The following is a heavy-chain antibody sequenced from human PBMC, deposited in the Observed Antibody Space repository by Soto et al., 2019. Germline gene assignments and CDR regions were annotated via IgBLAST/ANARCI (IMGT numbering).Heavy chain of an antibody. J-gene: IGHJ3*02. D-gene: IGHD4-17*01. V-gene: IGHV1-69*12. CDR3: ARDRIVTTVTTSGFDI. CDR2: IIPIFGTA. Sequence: QVQLVQSGAEVKKPGSSVKVSCKASGGTFSSYAISWVRQAPGEGLEWMGGIIPIFGTANYAQKFQGRVTITADESTSTAYMELSSLRSEETAVYYCARDRIVTTVTTSGFDIWGQGTMVTVSS. CDR1: GGTFSSYA.